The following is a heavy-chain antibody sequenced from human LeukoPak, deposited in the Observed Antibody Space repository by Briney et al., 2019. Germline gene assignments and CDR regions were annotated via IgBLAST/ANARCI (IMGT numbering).Heavy chain of an antibody. D-gene: IGHD3-22*01. V-gene: IGHV4-4*07. CDR2: IYTSGST. CDR3: ARDLDYYDSSGYLNWFDP. Sequence: SETLSLTCTVSGGSISSYYWSWIRQPAGKGLEWIGRIYTSGSTNYNPSLKSRVTMSVDTSKNQFSLKLSSVTAADTAVYYCARDLDYYDSSGYLNWFDPWGHGTLVTVSS. J-gene: IGHJ5*02. CDR1: GGSISSYY.